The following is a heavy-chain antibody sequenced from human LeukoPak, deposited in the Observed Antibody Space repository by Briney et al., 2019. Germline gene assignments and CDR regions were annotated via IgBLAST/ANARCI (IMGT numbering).Heavy chain of an antibody. Sequence: GGSLRLSCAASGITVSQNDMSWVRQAPGRGLEWVSLIYADGATHYADSVKGRFTISRDNSKNTVYLEMNSLRPEDTAVYFCARDRAGRKAWVELDPWGQGTLVTVSS. J-gene: IGHJ5*02. D-gene: IGHD3-10*01. CDR1: GITVSQND. CDR2: IYADGAT. V-gene: IGHV3-66*02. CDR3: ARDRAGRKAWVELDP.